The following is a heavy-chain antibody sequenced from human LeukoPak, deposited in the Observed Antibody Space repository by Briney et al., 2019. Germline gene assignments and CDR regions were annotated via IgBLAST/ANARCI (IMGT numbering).Heavy chain of an antibody. V-gene: IGHV1-18*01. J-gene: IGHJ4*02. Sequence: ASVKVSCKASGYTLTSYGISWVRQAPGQGLEWMGWISAYNGNTNYAQKLQGRVTMTTDTSTSTAYMELRSLRSDDTAVYYCAREGDYVWGSYRSPDYWGQGTLVTVSS. CDR1: GYTLTSYG. CDR3: AREGDYVWGSYRSPDY. D-gene: IGHD3-16*02. CDR2: ISAYNGNT.